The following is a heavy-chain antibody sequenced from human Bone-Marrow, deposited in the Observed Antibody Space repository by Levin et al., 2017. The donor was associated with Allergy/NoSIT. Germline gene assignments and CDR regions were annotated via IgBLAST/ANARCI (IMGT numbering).Heavy chain of an antibody. J-gene: IGHJ5*02. CDR2: IKHDGSEK. V-gene: IGHV3-7*01. D-gene: IGHD2-8*01. CDR1: GFTFNRFS. CDR3: ARDRGRYCPDGVCYSGSWFDP. Sequence: GGSLRLSCAASGFTFNRFSMTWVRQAPGKGLEWVANIKHDGSEKYYVESVKGRFTISRDNARNSLYLHMNGMRPEDTAVYYCARDRGRYCPDGVCYSGSWFDPWGQGTLVTVSS.